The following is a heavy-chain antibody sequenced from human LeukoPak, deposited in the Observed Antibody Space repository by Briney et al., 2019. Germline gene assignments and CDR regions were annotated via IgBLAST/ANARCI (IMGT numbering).Heavy chain of an antibody. V-gene: IGHV1-3*04. CDR3: ARGIGYFDWPSDY. D-gene: IGHD3-9*01. Sequence: WASVKVSCKASGYTFTTYAVHWVRQAPGQRLEWMGWLNTGNGNTKYSQNFQGRVTITRDISASTAYMDLSSLRSEDTAVYYCARGIGYFDWPSDYWGQGTLVTVSS. CDR1: GYTFTTYA. J-gene: IGHJ4*02. CDR2: LNTGNGNT.